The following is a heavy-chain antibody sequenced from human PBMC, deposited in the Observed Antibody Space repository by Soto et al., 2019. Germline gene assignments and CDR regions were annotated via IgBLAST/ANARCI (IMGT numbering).Heavy chain of an antibody. J-gene: IGHJ6*02. CDR1: GLTVSSYA. V-gene: IGHV3-53*01. Sequence: EVQLVESGGGLIQPGGSLRLSCAVSGLTVSSYAMSWVRQAPGEGLEWVSVIYASDSTHYADSVKGRFTISRDNSKNTLLLQMNSLRAEDTAVYYCAKGWMDVCGQGTTVTVS. CDR3: AKGWMDV. CDR2: IYASDST.